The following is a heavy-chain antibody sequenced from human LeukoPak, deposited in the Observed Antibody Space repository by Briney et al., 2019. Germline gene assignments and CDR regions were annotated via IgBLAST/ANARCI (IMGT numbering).Heavy chain of an antibody. CDR3: ARNPCSSTSCYPYYYGMDV. V-gene: IGHV3-21*01. Sequence: PGGFLRLSCAASGFTFSSYSMNWVRQAPGKGLEWVSSISSSSSYIYYADSVKGRFTISRDNAKNSLYLQMNSLRAEDTAVYYCARNPCSSTSCYPYYYGMDVWGQGTTVTVSS. CDR2: ISSSSSYI. CDR1: GFTFSSYS. J-gene: IGHJ6*02. D-gene: IGHD2-2*01.